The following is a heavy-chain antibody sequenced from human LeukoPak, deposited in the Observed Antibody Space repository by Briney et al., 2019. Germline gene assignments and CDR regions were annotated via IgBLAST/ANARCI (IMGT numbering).Heavy chain of an antibody. CDR3: ARYSWIQLTIDY. CDR2: ISGSGGST. V-gene: IGHV3-23*01. J-gene: IGHJ4*02. D-gene: IGHD5-18*01. CDR1: GFTFSSYA. Sequence: PGGSLRLSCAASGFTFSSYAMSWVRQAPGKGLEWVSAISGSGGSTYYADSVKGRFTISRDNAKNSLYLQMNSLRAEDTAVYYCARYSWIQLTIDYWGQGTLVTVSS.